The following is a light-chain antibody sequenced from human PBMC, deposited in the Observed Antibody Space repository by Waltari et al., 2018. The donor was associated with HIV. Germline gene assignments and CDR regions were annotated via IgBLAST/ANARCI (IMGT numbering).Light chain of an antibody. Sequence: DIQMTQSPSPLPACVADRFTITCRASHTVFTWLAWYQQKPGKVPKLLIYHASTLASGVPSRFSGSGSGTEFTLTISSLQPDDCATYYCLQYQSPSKTFGQGTKVDIK. V-gene: IGKV1-5*03. CDR3: LQYQSPSKT. CDR1: HTVFTW. J-gene: IGKJ1*01. CDR2: HAS.